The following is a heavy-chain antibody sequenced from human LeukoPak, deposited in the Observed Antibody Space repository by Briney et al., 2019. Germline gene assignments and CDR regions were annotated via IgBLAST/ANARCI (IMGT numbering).Heavy chain of an antibody. CDR3: AKDRGGLRWYQLDAFDI. D-gene: IGHD4-23*01. J-gene: IGHJ3*02. Sequence: GGSLRLSCAASGFTFSSYGMHWVRQAPGKGLEWVAFIRYDGSNKYYADSVKGRFTISRDNSKNTLYLQMNSLRAEDTAVYYCAKDRGGLRWYQLDAFDIWGQGTMVTVSS. V-gene: IGHV3-30*02. CDR2: IRYDGSNK. CDR1: GFTFSSYG.